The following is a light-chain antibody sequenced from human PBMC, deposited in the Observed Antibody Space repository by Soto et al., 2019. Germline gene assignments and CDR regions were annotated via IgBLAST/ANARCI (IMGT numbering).Light chain of an antibody. V-gene: IGKV3-11*01. Sequence: EIVLTQSPVTLSLSPGERATLSCRASQTVSNQLAWYQQKPGQAPRLLIYDASRRVTGIPARFSGSGSGTDVTLNLSSLEPEDFAVYYCQQRAGSSTFGQGTRLEI. CDR2: DAS. CDR3: QQRAGSST. CDR1: QTVSNQ. J-gene: IGKJ5*01.